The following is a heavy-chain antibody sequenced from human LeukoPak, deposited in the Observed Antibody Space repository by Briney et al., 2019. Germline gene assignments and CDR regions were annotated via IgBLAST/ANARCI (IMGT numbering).Heavy chain of an antibody. D-gene: IGHD3-22*01. CDR3: ARALYYYDSSGYEPQIDY. J-gene: IGHJ4*02. V-gene: IGHV1-69*04. CDR1: GGTFSSYA. CDR2: IIPILGIA. Sequence: SVKVSCKASGGTFSSYAISWVRQAPGQGLEWMGRIIPILGIANYAQKFQGRVTITADKSTSTAYMELSSLRSEDTAVYYCARALYYYDSSGYEPQIDYWGQGTLVTVSS.